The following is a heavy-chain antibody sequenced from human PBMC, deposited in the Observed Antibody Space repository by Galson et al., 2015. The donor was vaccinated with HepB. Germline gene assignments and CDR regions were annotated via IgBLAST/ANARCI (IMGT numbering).Heavy chain of an antibody. D-gene: IGHD3-22*01. CDR2: IYGGGNDP. CDR1: GFTFSGYA. Sequence: SLRLSCAASGFTFSGYAMSWVRQAPGKGLEWVSAIYGGGNDPYYAGSVKGRFTISRDNSKNTLYLQMNSLRAEDTAIYYCAKFHGQSSAYYHFDSWGQGTLVTVSS. V-gene: IGHV3-23*01. CDR3: AKFHGQSSAYYHFDS. J-gene: IGHJ4*02.